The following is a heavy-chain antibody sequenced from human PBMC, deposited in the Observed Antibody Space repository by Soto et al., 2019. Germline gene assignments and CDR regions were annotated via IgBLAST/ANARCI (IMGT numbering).Heavy chain of an antibody. D-gene: IGHD3-16*02. CDR3: AHRRAYVWGSYRSYNFDY. CDR2: IYWNDDK. J-gene: IGHJ4*02. CDR1: GFSLSTSGVG. V-gene: IGHV2-5*01. Sequence: QITLKESGPTLVKPTQPLTLTCTFSGFSLSTSGVGVGLIRQPPGKALEWLALIYWNDDKRYSPSMKSRLTITKDTSKNQVVLTMTNRDPVDTATYYCAHRRAYVWGSYRSYNFDYWGQGTLVTVSS.